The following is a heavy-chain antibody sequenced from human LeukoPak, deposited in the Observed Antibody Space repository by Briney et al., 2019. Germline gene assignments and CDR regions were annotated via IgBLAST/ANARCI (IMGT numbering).Heavy chain of an antibody. CDR1: GYTFTSYG. V-gene: IGHV1-18*01. Sequence: ASVKVSCKASGYTFTSYGISWVRQAPGQGLEWMGWISAYNGNTNYAQELQGRVTMTTDTSTSTAYMELRSLRSDDTAVYYCARARYADSSGYYYGRYYFDYWGQGTLVTVSS. J-gene: IGHJ4*02. CDR2: ISAYNGNT. CDR3: ARARYADSSGYYYGRYYFDY. D-gene: IGHD3-22*01.